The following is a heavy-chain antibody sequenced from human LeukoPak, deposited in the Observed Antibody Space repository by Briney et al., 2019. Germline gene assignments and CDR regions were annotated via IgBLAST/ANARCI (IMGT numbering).Heavy chain of an antibody. CDR1: GGTFSSYA. J-gene: IGHJ4*02. CDR2: IIPIFGTA. CDR3: ARDGRGSGYDGGFDY. V-gene: IGHV1-69*01. Sequence: GSSAKVSCKASGGTFSSYAISWVRQAPGQGLEWMGGIIPIFGTANYAQKFQGRVTITADESTSTAYMELSSLRPEDTAVYYCARDGRGSGYDGGFDYWGQGTLVTVSS. D-gene: IGHD5-12*01.